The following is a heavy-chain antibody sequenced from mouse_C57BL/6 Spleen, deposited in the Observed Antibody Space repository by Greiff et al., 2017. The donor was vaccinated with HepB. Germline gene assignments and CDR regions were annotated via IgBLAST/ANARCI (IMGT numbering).Heavy chain of an antibody. CDR2: IDPENGDT. CDR1: GFNIKDDY. Sequence: EVQLQESGAELVRPGASVKLSCTASGFNIKDDYMHWVKQRPEQGLEWIGWIDPENGDTEYASKFQGTATITADTSSNTAYLQLSSLTSEDTAVYYCTSQAYDGYYFDYWGQGTTLTVSS. V-gene: IGHV14-4*01. CDR3: TSQAYDGYYFDY. D-gene: IGHD2-3*01. J-gene: IGHJ2*01.